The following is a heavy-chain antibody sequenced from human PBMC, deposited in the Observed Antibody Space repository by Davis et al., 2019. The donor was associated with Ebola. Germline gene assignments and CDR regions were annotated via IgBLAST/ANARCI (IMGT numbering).Heavy chain of an antibody. CDR1: GFTFSSYA. CDR3: ARGGGYSNYDAFYYGMDV. D-gene: IGHD4-11*01. Sequence: PGGSLRLSCAASGFTFSSYAMHWVRQAPGKGLEWVAVISYDGSNKYYADSVKGRFTISRENAKNSLYLQMNSLRAGDTAVYYCARGGGYSNYDAFYYGMDVWGKGTTVTVSS. V-gene: IGHV3-30*14. J-gene: IGHJ6*04. CDR2: ISYDGSNK.